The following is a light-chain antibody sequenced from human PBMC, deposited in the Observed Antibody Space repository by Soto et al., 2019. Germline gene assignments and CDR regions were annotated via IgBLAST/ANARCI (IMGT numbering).Light chain of an antibody. CDR3: SSYTSDSSYV. CDR2: AVS. V-gene: IGLV2-14*01. CDR1: SSDVGLYDY. Sequence: QSVLTQPASVSGSPGQSITISCTGTSSDVGLYDYVSWYQQHPGKAPQLMIYAVSNRPSGVSNHFSASKSGNTASLFISGLQAEDEADYYCSSYTSDSSYVFGSETKVTVL. J-gene: IGLJ1*01.